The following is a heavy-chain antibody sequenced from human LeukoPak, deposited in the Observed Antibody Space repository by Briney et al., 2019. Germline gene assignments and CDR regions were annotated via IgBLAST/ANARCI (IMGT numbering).Heavy chain of an antibody. CDR1: GGSIGSSY. J-gene: IGHJ3*02. Sequence: SETLSLTCTVSGGSIGSSYWSWNRQPAGKGLEWIGRFFTGGSTNYNPSLKSRVTMSVDTSKNQFSLKLSSVTAADTAVYYCARDYPADAFDIWGQGTMVTVSS. CDR2: FFTGGST. V-gene: IGHV4-4*07. CDR3: ARDYPADAFDI.